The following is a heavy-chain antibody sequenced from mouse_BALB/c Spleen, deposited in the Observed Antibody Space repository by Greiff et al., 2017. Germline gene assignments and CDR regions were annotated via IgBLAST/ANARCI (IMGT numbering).Heavy chain of an antibody. CDR2: ISYDGSN. CDR3: ARTGMDY. D-gene: IGHD4-1*01. Sequence: EVQLQESGPGLVKPSQSLSLTCSVTGYSITSGYYWNWIRQFPGNKLEWMGYISYDGSNNYNPSLKNRISITRDTSKNQFFLKLNSVTTEDTATYYCARTGMDYWGQGTSVTVSS. V-gene: IGHV3-6*02. CDR1: GYSITSGYY. J-gene: IGHJ4*01.